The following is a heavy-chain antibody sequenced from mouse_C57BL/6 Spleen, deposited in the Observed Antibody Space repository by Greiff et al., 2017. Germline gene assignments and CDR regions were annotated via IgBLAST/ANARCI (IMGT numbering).Heavy chain of an antibody. D-gene: IGHD2-1*01. CDR3: ASFLLGYAMDY. CDR1: GFTFSSYA. CDR2: ISDGGSYT. J-gene: IGHJ4*01. Sequence: EVQGVESGGGLVKPGGSLKLSCAASGFTFSSYAMSWVRQTPEKRLEWVATISDGGSYTYYPDNVKGRFTISRDNAKNNLYLQMSHLKSEDTAMYYCASFLLGYAMDYWGQGTSVTVSS. V-gene: IGHV5-4*01.